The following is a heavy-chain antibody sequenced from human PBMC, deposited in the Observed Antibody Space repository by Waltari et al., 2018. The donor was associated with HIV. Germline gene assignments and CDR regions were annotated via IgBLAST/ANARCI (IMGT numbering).Heavy chain of an antibody. J-gene: IGHJ6*02. CDR3: VKEHQYSHSWYSYYGMDV. CDR1: GFTFSNYG. CDR2: ISGSGGST. V-gene: IGHV3-23*01. D-gene: IGHD6-13*01. Sequence: ASGFTFSNYGMSWVRQAPGKGLEWVSTISGSGGSTYYADSVKGRFTVSRDNSKNTLYLQMNSLRAEDTAVYFCVKEHQYSHSWYSYYGMDVWGQGTTVTVSS.